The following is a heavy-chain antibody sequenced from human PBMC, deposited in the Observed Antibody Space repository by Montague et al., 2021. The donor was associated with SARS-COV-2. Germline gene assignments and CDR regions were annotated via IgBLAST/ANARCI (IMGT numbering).Heavy chain of an antibody. CDR2: IYHSGTT. CDR3: ARDIAVAGLFDY. V-gene: IGHV4-30-2*01. J-gene: IGHJ4*02. D-gene: IGHD6-19*01. CDR1: GGSISSAGYS. Sequence: TLSLTCAVSGGSISSAGYSWSWIRQPPGKGLEWIGYIYHSGTTYYNPSLKSRATISVDTSKNQFSLKLSSVTAADTAVYYCARDIAVAGLFDYWGQGTLVTVSS.